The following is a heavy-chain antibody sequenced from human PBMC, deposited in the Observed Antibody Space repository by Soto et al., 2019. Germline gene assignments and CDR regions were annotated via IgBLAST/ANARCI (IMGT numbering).Heavy chain of an antibody. D-gene: IGHD3-22*01. CDR3: ARDSIPYYYDSSGYYYTLDV. V-gene: IGHV1-69*13. CDR2: IIPIFGTA. J-gene: IGHJ6*02. Sequence: SVKVSCKASGGTFSSYAISWVRQAPGQGLEWMGGIIPIFGTANYAQKFQSRVTITADESTSTAYMELSSLRSEDTAVYYCARDSIPYYYDSSGYYYTLDVWGQGTTVTVSS. CDR1: GGTFSSYA.